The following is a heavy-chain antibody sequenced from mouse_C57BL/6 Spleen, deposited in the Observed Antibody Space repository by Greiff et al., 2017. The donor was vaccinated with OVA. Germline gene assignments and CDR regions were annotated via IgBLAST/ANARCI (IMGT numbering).Heavy chain of an antibody. J-gene: IGHJ1*03. V-gene: IGHV1-85*01. Sequence: QVQLQQSGPELVKPGASVKLSCKASGYTFTSYDINWVKQRPGQGLEWIGWIYPRDGSPKYNEKFKGKATLTVDTSSSTAYMELHSLTSEDSAVYFGARTYYYGSSLYWYFDVWGTGTTVTVSS. CDR1: GYTFTSYD. CDR2: IYPRDGSP. D-gene: IGHD1-1*01. CDR3: ARTYYYGSSLYWYFDV.